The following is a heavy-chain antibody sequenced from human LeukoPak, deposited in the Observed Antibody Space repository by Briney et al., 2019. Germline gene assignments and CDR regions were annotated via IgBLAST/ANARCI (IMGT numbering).Heavy chain of an antibody. D-gene: IGHD3-22*01. CDR1: GGSISSSSSY. CDR2: IYDSGST. V-gene: IGHV4-39*01. J-gene: IGHJ4*02. CDR3: ARPRNDYYDSSGYTGGYFDY. Sequence: PSETLSLTCTVSGGSISSSSSYWGWIRQPPGKGLEWIGSIYDSGSTYYNPSLKSRVTISVATSKTQSPLKLSSVTAADTAVYYCARPRNDYYDSSGYTGGYFDYWGQGALVTVSS.